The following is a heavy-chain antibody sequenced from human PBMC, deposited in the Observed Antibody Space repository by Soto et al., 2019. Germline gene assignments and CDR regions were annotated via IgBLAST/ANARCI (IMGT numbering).Heavy chain of an antibody. CDR3: ARTTAVPNTLRSRYYFDY. CDR1: GGSVNNRTYY. CDR2: VYYSGTT. Sequence: QVQLQESGPGLLKPSETLSLTCSVSGGSVNNRTYYWSWIRQPPGKRLDWIGYVYYSGTTNYHPSLKSRVSISLDTSKNQFSLSLSSMTAADTALYYCARTTAVPNTLRSRYYFDYWGQGTLVTVSS. J-gene: IGHJ4*02. V-gene: IGHV4-61*01. D-gene: IGHD4-17*01.